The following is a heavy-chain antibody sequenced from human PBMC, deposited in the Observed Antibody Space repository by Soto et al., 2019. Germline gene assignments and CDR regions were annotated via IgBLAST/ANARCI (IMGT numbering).Heavy chain of an antibody. D-gene: IGHD3-16*01. V-gene: IGHV3-48*02. CDR2: ISVGSYDE. CDR3: ARDHRWAFDY. CDR1: GFNFDNYA. J-gene: IGHJ4*02. Sequence: EVQLVESGGGLVQPGGYLRLSCVVSGFNFDNYAMNWVRQAPGKGLEWLSWISVGSYDEEYLDSVKGRFTISRDNAKNLLYLQLNSLKDEDTAVYYCARDHRWAFDYWGQGTLVTVTS.